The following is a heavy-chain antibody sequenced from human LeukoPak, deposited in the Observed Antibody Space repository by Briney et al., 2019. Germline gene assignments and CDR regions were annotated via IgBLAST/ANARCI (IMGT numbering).Heavy chain of an antibody. D-gene: IGHD3-3*01. CDR2: ISYDGSNK. V-gene: IGHV3-30*03. Sequence: GGSLRLSCAASGFTFSSYSMNWVRQAPGKGLEWVAVISYDGSNKYYADSVKGRFTISRDNSKNTLYLQMNSLRAEDTAVYYCARDSLLYYDFWSYRDYYYYYMDVWGKGTTVTVSS. CDR1: GFTFSSYS. J-gene: IGHJ6*03. CDR3: ARDSLLYYDFWSYRDYYYYYMDV.